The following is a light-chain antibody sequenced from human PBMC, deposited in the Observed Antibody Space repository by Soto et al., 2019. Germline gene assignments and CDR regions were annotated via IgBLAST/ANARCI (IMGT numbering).Light chain of an antibody. CDR2: DVS. V-gene: IGLV2-14*01. J-gene: IGLJ1*01. CDR1: SSDVVGYNY. CDR3: SSYTSSSTLYV. Sequence: QSALTQPASVSGSPGQSITISCTGTSSDVVGYNYVSWYQQHPGKASKLMIYDVSNRLSGVSIRFSGSKSGNTASLTISGLQAEDEADYYCSSYTSSSTLYVFGTGTKVTVL.